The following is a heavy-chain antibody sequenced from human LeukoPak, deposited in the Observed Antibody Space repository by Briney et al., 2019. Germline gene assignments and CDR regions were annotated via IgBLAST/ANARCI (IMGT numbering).Heavy chain of an antibody. CDR2: INHSGST. Sequence: PLETLSLTCAVYGGSFSGYYWSWIRQPPGKGLEWIGEINHSGSTNYNPSLKSRVTISVDTSKNQFSLKLSSVTAADTAVYYCARVRRGYSGYDYVMFDYWGRGTLVTVSS. V-gene: IGHV4-34*01. D-gene: IGHD5-12*01. J-gene: IGHJ4*02. CDR1: GGSFSGYY. CDR3: ARVRRGYSGYDYVMFDY.